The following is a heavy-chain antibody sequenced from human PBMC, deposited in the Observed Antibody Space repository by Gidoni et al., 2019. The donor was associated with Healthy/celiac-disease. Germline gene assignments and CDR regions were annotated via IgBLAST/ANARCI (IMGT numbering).Heavy chain of an antibody. CDR1: GFTFSSYA. V-gene: IGHV3-23*01. CDR3: AKDRGPAALGDWFDP. CDR2: ISGSGVST. J-gene: IGHJ5*02. D-gene: IGHD2-2*01. Sequence: EVQLLVSWGGLVQPGGSLRLSCAASGFTFSSYAMSWVRQAPGKGLEWVSAISGSGVSTYYADSVKGRFTISRDNSKNTLYLQMNSLRAEDTAVYYCAKDRGPAALGDWFDPWGQGTLVTVSS.